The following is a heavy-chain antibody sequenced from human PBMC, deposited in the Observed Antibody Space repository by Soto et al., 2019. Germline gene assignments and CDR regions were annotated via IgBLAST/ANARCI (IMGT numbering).Heavy chain of an antibody. CDR3: AREGQLWTERAGMDV. Sequence: ASVKVSCKASGYTFTGYYMHWVRQAPGQGLEWMGWINPNSGGTNYAQKFQGWVTMTRDTSISTAYMELSRLRSDDTAVYYCAREGQLWTERAGMDVWGQGTTVTVSS. CDR1: GYTFTGYY. V-gene: IGHV1-2*04. CDR2: INPNSGGT. D-gene: IGHD5-18*01. J-gene: IGHJ6*02.